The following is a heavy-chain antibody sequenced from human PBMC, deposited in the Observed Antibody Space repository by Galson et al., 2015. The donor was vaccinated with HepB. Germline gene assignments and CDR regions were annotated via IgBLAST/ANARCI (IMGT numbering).Heavy chain of an antibody. V-gene: IGHV3-30*04. CDR1: GFTFNSYA. CDR2: ISYDGSNK. CDR3: ARVVGDSSGYSDY. Sequence: SLRLSCAASGFTFNSYAMHWVRQAPGKGLEWVAVISYDGSNKYYADSVKGRFTISRDNSKNSLYLQMNSLRAEDTAVYYCARVVGDSSGYSDYWVQGSLFTVPS. D-gene: IGHD3-22*01. J-gene: IGHJ4*02.